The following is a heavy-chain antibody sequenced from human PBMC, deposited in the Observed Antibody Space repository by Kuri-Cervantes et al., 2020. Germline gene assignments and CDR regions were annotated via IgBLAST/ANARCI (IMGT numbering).Heavy chain of an antibody. CDR1: GGSISSGGYH. Sequence: SETLSLTCTVSGGSISSGGYHWSRIRQPPGKGLEWIGEINHSGSTNYNPSLKSRVTISVDTSKNQFSLKLSSVTAADTAVYYCARGRDDAFDIWGQGTMVTVSS. CDR2: INHSGST. J-gene: IGHJ3*02. V-gene: IGHV4-39*07. CDR3: ARGRDDAFDI.